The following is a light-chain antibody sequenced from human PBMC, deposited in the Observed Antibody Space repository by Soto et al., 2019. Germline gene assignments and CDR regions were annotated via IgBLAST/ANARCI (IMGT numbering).Light chain of an antibody. CDR3: QQYGSSPHT. CDR1: QSVSSSY. CDR2: GAS. V-gene: IGKV3-20*01. Sequence: EIVLTPSPGTLSLSPGERATLSCRASQSVSSSYLAWYQQKPGQAPRLLIYGASSRATGIPDRFSGSGSGTDFTLTISRLEPEDFAVYYCQQYGSSPHTVGQGTKLEIK. J-gene: IGKJ2*01.